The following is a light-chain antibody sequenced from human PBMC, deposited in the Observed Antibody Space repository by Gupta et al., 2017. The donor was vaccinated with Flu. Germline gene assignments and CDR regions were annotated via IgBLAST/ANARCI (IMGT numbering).Light chain of an antibody. Sequence: QSALTQPRSVSGSPGPSVTISCTGTSSDVGSYIYICRYQQHPGTAPHLIIYDVSKWPSGVPVRFSGSKSGNTVSMTMSGLQAEDEADYYCCKFTGSHWVFGGGTKLTVL. CDR3: CKFTGSHWV. V-gene: IGLV2-11*01. J-gene: IGLJ3*02. CDR1: SSDVGSYIY. CDR2: DVS.